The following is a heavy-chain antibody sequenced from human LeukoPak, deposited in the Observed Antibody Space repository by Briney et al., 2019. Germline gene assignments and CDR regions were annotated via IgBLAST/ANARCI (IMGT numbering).Heavy chain of an antibody. Sequence: GGSLRLSCAASGFTFSSYSMNWVRQAPGKGLEWVSSISSSSSYKYYADSVKGRFTISRDNAKNSLYLQMNSLRAEDTAVYYCARDGRRGYDFWSSFDYWGQGTLVTVSS. J-gene: IGHJ4*02. V-gene: IGHV3-21*01. CDR1: GFTFSSYS. D-gene: IGHD3-3*01. CDR3: ARDGRRGYDFWSSFDY. CDR2: ISSSSSYK.